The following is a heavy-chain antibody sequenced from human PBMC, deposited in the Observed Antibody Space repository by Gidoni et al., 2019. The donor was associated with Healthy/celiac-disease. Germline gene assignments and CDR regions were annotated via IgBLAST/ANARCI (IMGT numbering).Heavy chain of an antibody. CDR1: GYTFTSYG. D-gene: IGHD6-19*01. V-gene: IGHV1-18*01. CDR2: ISAYNGNT. Sequence: QVQLVQSGAEVKKPGASVKVSFKASGYTFTSYGISWVRQAPGQGLEWMGWISAYNGNTNYAQKLQGRVTMTTDTSTSTAYMELRSLRSDDTAVYYCARDAMSSGWARKGAFDIWVQGTMVTVSS. J-gene: IGHJ3*02. CDR3: ARDAMSSGWARKGAFDI.